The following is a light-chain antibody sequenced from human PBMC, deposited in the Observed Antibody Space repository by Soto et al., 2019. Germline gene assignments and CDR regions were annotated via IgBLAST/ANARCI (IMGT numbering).Light chain of an antibody. V-gene: IGKV1-39*02. J-gene: IGKJ1*01. Sequence: DIQMTHSSSSLSVSVGDRVNITCRASQSISSYLNWYQQKPGKAPKLLIYAASSLQSGVPSRFSGSGSGTDFTLTISSLQSEDFAVYYCQLYNNWPRTFGQGTKVDI. CDR1: QSISSY. CDR2: AAS. CDR3: QLYNNWPRT.